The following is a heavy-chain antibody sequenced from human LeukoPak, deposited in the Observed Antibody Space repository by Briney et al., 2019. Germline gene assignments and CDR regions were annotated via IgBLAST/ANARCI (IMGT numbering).Heavy chain of an antibody. V-gene: IGHV4-34*01. J-gene: IGHJ4*02. CDR3: ARAPDGIAAAGIVPLDY. CDR1: GGSLSGYY. CDR2: INHSGST. Sequence: PSETLSLTCAVYGGSLSGYYWSWIRQPPGKGLEWIGEINHSGSTNYNPSLKSRVTISVDTSKNQFSLKLSSVTAADTAVYYCARAPDGIAAAGIVPLDYWGQGTLVTVSS. D-gene: IGHD6-13*01.